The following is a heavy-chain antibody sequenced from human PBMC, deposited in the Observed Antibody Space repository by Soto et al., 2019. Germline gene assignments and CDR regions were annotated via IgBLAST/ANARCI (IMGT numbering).Heavy chain of an antibody. CDR2: LYSGGRT. J-gene: IGHJ3*01. V-gene: IGHV3-53*01. CDR1: GFNVSSTH. CDR3: AIRRGYSGYGSAFDV. D-gene: IGHD5-12*01. Sequence: EVQLVKSGGGLIQPGGSLRLSCAASGFNVSSTHMSWVRQAPGKGLEWVSLLYSGGRTYYADSVKGRFTISRDNSKNTLYHQMNILRAEDTSVYYCAIRRGYSGYGSAFDVWGQGTMVTVSS.